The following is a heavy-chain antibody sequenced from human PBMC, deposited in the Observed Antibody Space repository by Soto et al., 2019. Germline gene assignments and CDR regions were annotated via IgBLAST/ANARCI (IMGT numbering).Heavy chain of an antibody. D-gene: IGHD6-19*01. CDR3: AKGNTSGWYFFDY. Sequence: EVQVWESGGGLVQPGGSLRLSCEASGFTFSDCAMRWVRQAPGKGLEWVSGISGTGRSTFDADSVTDRFTISRDNSKNTVYLQMTSMRAEDTAVYYCAKGNTSGWYFFDYWGQGTLVTVSS. CDR1: GFTFSDCA. J-gene: IGHJ4*02. CDR2: ISGTGRST. V-gene: IGHV3-23*01.